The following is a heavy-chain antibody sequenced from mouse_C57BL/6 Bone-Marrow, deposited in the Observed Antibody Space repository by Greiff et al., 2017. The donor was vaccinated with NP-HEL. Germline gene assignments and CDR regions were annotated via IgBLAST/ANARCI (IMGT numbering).Heavy chain of an antibody. J-gene: IGHJ1*03. CDR1: GFTFSDYY. CDR2: ISNGGGST. V-gene: IGHV5-12*01. D-gene: IGHD1-1*01. Sequence: EVQVVESGGGLVQPGGSLKLSCAASGFTFSDYYMYWVRQTPEKRLEWVAYISNGGGSTYYPDTVKGRFTISRDNAKNTLYLQMSRLKSEDTAMYYCARPYYYGSILDVWGTGTTVTVSS. CDR3: ARPYYYGSILDV.